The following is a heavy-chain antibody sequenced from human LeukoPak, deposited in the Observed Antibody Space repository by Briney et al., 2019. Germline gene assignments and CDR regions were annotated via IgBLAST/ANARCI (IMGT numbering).Heavy chain of an antibody. J-gene: IGHJ4*02. CDR1: GFTFSSYA. D-gene: IGHD1-26*01. CDR3: ARGRLVGAYNDY. V-gene: IGHV3-21*01. CDR2: ISSSSSYI. Sequence: PGGSLRLSCAASGFTFSSYAMSWVRQAPGKGLEWVSSISSSSSYIYYADSVKGRFTISRDNAKNSLYLQMNSLRAEDTAVYYCARGRLVGAYNDYWGQGTLVTVSS.